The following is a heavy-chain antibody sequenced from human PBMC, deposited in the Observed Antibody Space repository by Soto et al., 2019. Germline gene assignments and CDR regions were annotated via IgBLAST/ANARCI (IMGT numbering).Heavy chain of an antibody. V-gene: IGHV4-31*03. CDR1: RDSISRGDYY. D-gene: IGHD6-6*01. CDR2: VTHSGSS. CDR3: ARTRTDTSSSFDH. J-gene: IGHJ4*02. Sequence: QVQLQESGPGLVRPSQTLSLTCTVSRDSISRGDYYWSWIRQHAGKGLEWIGYVTHSGSSFYNPSLQSRVIISVDTSKNQFALKSTPVTAADTSVYYCARTRTDTSSSFDHWGQGTLVTVSS.